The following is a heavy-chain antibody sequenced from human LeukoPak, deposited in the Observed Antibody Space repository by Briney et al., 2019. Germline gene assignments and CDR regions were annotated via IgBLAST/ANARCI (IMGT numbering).Heavy chain of an antibody. CDR2: FDPEDGET. D-gene: IGHD3-22*01. CDR3: ATGENYYDSSGYYL. V-gene: IGHV1-24*01. J-gene: IGHJ4*02. Sequence: GASVKVSCKVSGYTLTELSMHWVRQAPGKGLEWMGGFDPEDGETIYAQKFQDRVTMTEDTSTDTAYMELSSLRSEDTAVYYCATGENYYDSSGYYLWGQGTLVTVSS. CDR1: GYTLTELS.